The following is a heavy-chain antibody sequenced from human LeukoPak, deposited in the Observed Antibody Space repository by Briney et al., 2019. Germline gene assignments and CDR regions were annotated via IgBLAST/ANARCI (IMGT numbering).Heavy chain of an antibody. J-gene: IGHJ6*02. CDR1: GYTFTSYG. D-gene: IGHD2-2*01. CDR2: ISANNGNT. CDR3: ARDRYCSSTSCYLGNYYYYGMDV. V-gene: IGHV1-18*01. Sequence: ASVKVSCKASGYTFTSYGISWVRQAPGQGLEWMGWISANNGNTNYAQKLQGRVTMTTDTSTSTAYMELRSLRSDDTAVYYCARDRYCSSTSCYLGNYYYYGMDVWGQGTTVTVSS.